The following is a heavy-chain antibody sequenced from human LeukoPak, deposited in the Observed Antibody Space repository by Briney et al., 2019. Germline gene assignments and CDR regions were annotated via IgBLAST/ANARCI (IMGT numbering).Heavy chain of an antibody. D-gene: IGHD6-13*01. CDR1: GFTFSSYA. CDR3: AKDQQFLGPESSNDAFDI. Sequence: GGSLRLSCAASGFTFSSYAMSWARQAPGKGLEWVSAISGRCGSTYYADSVKGRFTISRYNSKNTLYLQMNSLRAEDTAVYYCAKDQQFLGPESSNDAFDIWCQGTMVTVSS. J-gene: IGHJ3*02. V-gene: IGHV3-23*01. CDR2: ISGRCGST.